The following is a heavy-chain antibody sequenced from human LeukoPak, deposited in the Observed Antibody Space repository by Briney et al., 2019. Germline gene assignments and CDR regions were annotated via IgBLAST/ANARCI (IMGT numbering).Heavy chain of an antibody. CDR1: GFTYSNSA. CDR2: LSGSGITT. Sequence: GGSLRLSCAASGFTYSNSAMSWVRQAPGKGLEWVSTLSGSGITTYYADSVEGRFTISRDNSKNTLYLQMNRLRAEDTALFYCAKMTDSTPYSSGTFDSWGQGTLVTVSS. CDR3: AKMTDSTPYSSGTFDS. D-gene: IGHD3-10*01. J-gene: IGHJ4*02. V-gene: IGHV3-23*01.